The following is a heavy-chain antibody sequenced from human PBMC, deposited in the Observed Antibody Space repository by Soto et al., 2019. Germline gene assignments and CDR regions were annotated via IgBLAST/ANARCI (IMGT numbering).Heavy chain of an antibody. D-gene: IGHD4-4*01. J-gene: IGHJ5*02. Sequence: GGSLRLSCAASGFTFSNYAMYWVRQAPGTGLEWVSTVTGDGGSTYYADSVRGRFTISRDNSKNTLYLQMSSLRAEDTALYYCVNQQLRRPWGQGTRVTVSS. CDR1: GFTFSNYA. CDR2: VTGDGGST. CDR3: VNQQLRRP. V-gene: IGHV3-23*01.